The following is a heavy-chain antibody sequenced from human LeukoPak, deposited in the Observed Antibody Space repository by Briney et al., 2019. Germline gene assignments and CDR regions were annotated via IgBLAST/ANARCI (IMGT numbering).Heavy chain of an antibody. D-gene: IGHD2-2*01. CDR3: ARARGRVPVPHAAFDI. J-gene: IGHJ3*02. V-gene: IGHV4-39*01. CDR2: IYYSGST. CDR1: GGSISSSSYY. Sequence: SETLSLTCTVSGGSISSSSYYWGWIRQPPGKGLEWIGSIYYSGSTYYNPSLKSRVTISVDTSKNQFSLKLSSVTAADTAVYYCARARGRVPVPHAAFDIWGQGTMVTVSS.